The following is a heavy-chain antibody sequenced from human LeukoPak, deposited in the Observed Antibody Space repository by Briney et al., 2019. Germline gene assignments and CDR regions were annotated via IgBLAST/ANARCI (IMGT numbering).Heavy chain of an antibody. CDR1: GYTFTAYY. D-gene: IGHD3-22*01. Sequence: GASVKVSCKASGYTFTAYYLHWVRQAPGQGLEWMGWINPKSGGPNYGQKFQGRVTMTMDASISTAYMELSRLRSDDTAVYYCATYYYDNSRYYCDYWGQGTLVTVSS. V-gene: IGHV1-2*02. J-gene: IGHJ4*02. CDR3: ATYYYDNSRYYCDY. CDR2: INPKSGGP.